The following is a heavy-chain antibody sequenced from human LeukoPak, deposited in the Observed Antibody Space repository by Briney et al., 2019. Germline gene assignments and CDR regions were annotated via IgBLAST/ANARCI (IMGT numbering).Heavy chain of an antibody. Sequence: GGPLRLSCAASGFTFSSYSMNWVRQAPGKGLEWVSYISSSSSTIYYADSVRGRFTISRDNAKNSLYLQMNNLRAEDTAFYYCVRHDFWSGFKGGDYWGQGTLVTVSS. D-gene: IGHD3-3*01. CDR1: GFTFSSYS. V-gene: IGHV3-48*04. CDR2: ISSSSSTI. CDR3: VRHDFWSGFKGGDY. J-gene: IGHJ4*02.